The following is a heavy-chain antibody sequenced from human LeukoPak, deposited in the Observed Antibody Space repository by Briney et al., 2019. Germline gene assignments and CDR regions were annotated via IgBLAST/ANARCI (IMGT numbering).Heavy chain of an antibody. CDR1: GFTFSTYA. Sequence: PGGSLRLSCAASGFTFSTYAMHWVRQAPGKGLKWVAVIWHDGSDKYYADSVKGRFTISRDNSKNTLYLEMNSLRAEDTAVYYCATKTGFCSGGSCYDYWGQGTLVTVSS. CDR2: IWHDGSDK. CDR3: ATKTGFCSGGSCYDY. V-gene: IGHV3-33*08. D-gene: IGHD2-15*01. J-gene: IGHJ4*02.